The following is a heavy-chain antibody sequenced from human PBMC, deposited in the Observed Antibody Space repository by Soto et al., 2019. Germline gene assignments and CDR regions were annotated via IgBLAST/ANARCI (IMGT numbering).Heavy chain of an antibody. CDR3: ARGDRGAFDL. J-gene: IGHJ3*01. V-gene: IGHV3-74*01. Sequence: PGGSLRLSCEVSGFTFRSYWMHWVRQVPGKGLVWVSTINSDGSSTTYADSVKGRFTISRDNAKNTLYLQMNSLRAEDTAVYHSARGDRGAFDLWGQGTMVTVSS. D-gene: IGHD2-21*02. CDR1: GFTFRSYW. CDR2: INSDGSST.